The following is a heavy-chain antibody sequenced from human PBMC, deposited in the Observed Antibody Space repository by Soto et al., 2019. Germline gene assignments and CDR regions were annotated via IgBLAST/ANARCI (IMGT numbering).Heavy chain of an antibody. D-gene: IGHD6-6*01. Sequence: SETLSLTCSIYSGSFSGYYWSWIRQPPGKGLEWIGEISQSGHTNYSPSLKSRVSISIDTAKKQFSLNLASVSAADTAVYYCARAPKVSGSSQTRPDFWGQGTLVTVSS. V-gene: IGHV4-34*01. CDR2: ISQSGHT. J-gene: IGHJ4*02. CDR3: ARAPKVSGSSQTRPDF. CDR1: SGSFSGYY.